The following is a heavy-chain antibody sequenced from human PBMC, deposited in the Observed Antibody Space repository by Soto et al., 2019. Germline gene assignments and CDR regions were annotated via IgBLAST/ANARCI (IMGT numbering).Heavy chain of an antibody. V-gene: IGHV1-69*01. J-gene: IGHJ4*02. CDR1: GGGFSSNA. Sequence: SVKVSWKACGGGFSSNALSWVRQAPGQGLEWMGGIIPIFGTANYAQKFQGRVTITADESTSTAYMELSSLRSEDTAVYYCAREYSSSSGGFFDYWGQGTLVTVSS. CDR2: IIPIFGTA. CDR3: AREYSSSSGGFFDY. D-gene: IGHD6-6*01.